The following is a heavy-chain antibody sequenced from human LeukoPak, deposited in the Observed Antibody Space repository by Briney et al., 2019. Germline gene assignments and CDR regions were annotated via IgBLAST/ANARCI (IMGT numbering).Heavy chain of an antibody. CDR3: ARDSSGWFMSGMDV. J-gene: IGHJ6*02. V-gene: IGHV4-34*01. D-gene: IGHD6-19*01. Sequence: SETLSLTGAVYGGSFSGYYWSWIRQPPGKGLEWIGEINHSGSTNYNPSLKSRVTISVDTSKNQFSLKLSSVTAADTAVYYCARDSSGWFMSGMDVWGQGTTVTVSS. CDR2: INHSGST. CDR1: GGSFSGYY.